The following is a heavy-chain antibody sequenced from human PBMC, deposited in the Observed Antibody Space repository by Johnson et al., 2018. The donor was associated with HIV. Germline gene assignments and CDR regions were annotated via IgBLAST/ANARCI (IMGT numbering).Heavy chain of an antibody. J-gene: IGHJ3*02. CDR1: GFTFSSYG. Sequence: QMLLVESGGGVVQPGRSLRLSCAASGFTFSSYGMHWVRQAPGKGLEWVAVISYDGSNKYYADSVKGRFTISRDNSKNALYLQMNSLRAEDTAVYYCARDWKGVGLPEDAFDIWGQGTMVTVSS. V-gene: IGHV3-30*03. CDR3: ARDWKGVGLPEDAFDI. D-gene: IGHD1-14*01. CDR2: ISYDGSNK.